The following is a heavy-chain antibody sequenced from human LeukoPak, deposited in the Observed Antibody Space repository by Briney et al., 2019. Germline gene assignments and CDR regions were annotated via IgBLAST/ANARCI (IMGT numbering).Heavy chain of an antibody. Sequence: ASVKVSCKASGYTFTSYGISWVRQAPGQGLEWMGWISAYNGNTNYAQRLQGRVTMTTDTSTSTAYMELRSLRSDDTAVYYCASLRIAARRAFDIWGQGTMVTVSS. J-gene: IGHJ3*02. CDR1: GYTFTSYG. D-gene: IGHD6-13*01. CDR3: ASLRIAARRAFDI. V-gene: IGHV1-18*01. CDR2: ISAYNGNT.